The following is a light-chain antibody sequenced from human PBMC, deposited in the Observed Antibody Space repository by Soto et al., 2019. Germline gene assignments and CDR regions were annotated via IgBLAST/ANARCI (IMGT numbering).Light chain of an antibody. J-gene: IGKJ1*01. Sequence: EIVMTQSPATLSVSPGERATLSCRASQIVSSNLAWYQQKPGQAPRLLIYGASTRATGIPARLSGSGSGTEFTLTISSLQSEDFAVYYCQQYNNWPKTFGQGTKVDIK. CDR3: QQYNNWPKT. V-gene: IGKV3-15*01. CDR2: GAS. CDR1: QIVSSN.